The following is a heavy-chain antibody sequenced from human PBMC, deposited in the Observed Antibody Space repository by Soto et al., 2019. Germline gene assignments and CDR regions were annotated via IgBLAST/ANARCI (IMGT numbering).Heavy chain of an antibody. J-gene: IGHJ6*02. D-gene: IGHD6-13*01. Sequence: GGSLRLSCTASGFTFGDYAMSWFRQAPGKGLEWVGFIRSKAYGGTTEYAASVKGRFTISRDDSKSIAYLQMNSLKTEDTAVYYCTKDSASIAAAGPYYYYYGMDVWGQGTTVTVSS. CDR1: GFTFGDYA. CDR2: IRSKAYGGTT. CDR3: TKDSASIAAAGPYYYYYGMDV. V-gene: IGHV3-49*03.